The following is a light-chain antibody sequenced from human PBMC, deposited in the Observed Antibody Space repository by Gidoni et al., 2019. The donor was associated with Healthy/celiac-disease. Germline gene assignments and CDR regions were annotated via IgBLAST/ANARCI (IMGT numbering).Light chain of an antibody. Sequence: DIQMTQSPSPLSASVGDRVTIPCRASQSISNYLNWYQQKPGKAPKLLIYAASSLQSGVPSRFSGSGSGTDFTLTISSLQPEDFATYYCQQSYSTPLTLGGGTKVEIK. CDR3: QQSYSTPLT. CDR1: QSISNY. V-gene: IGKV1-39*01. CDR2: AAS. J-gene: IGKJ4*01.